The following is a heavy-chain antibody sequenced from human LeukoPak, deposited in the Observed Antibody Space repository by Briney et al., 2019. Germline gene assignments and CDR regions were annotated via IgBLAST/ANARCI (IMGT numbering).Heavy chain of an antibody. V-gene: IGHV4-59*01. D-gene: IGHD4/OR15-4a*01. J-gene: IGHJ5*02. CDR3: VRGPYGASISKWFDP. Sequence: SETLSLTCTVSGVSLSPYYWSWIRQSPGGGLEWIGYIYYSGDTAYNPSLRSRVTMSVDTSKNQFSLQLRSMTTADTAVYYCVRGPYGASISKWFDPWGQGTQVIVSP. CDR2: IYYSGDT. CDR1: GVSLSPYY.